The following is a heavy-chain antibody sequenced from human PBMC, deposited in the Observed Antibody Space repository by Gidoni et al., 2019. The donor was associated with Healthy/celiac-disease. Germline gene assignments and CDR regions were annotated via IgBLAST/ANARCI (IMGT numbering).Heavy chain of an antibody. CDR1: DYTLSSYG. J-gene: IGHJ4*02. D-gene: IGHD5-18*01. V-gene: IGHV1-18*01. CDR2: IRAYNGNT. Sequence: QVQLVPSGAAVKKPVASVKVSCKASDYTLSSYGLSWVRPAPGQGLEWMGWIRAYNGNTNYAQKLQVRVNMTTATSTSTAYRELRSPRSDDTAWYYCARVGGRWYSYARTYYFDYWGQGTLGTVSS. CDR3: ARVGGRWYSYARTYYFDY.